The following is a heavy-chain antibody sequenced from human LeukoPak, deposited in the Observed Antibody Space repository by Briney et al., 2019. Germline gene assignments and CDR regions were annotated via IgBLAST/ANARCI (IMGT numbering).Heavy chain of an antibody. Sequence: SETLSLTCTVSGGSISSYYWSWIRQPPGKGLEWIGYIYYSGSTNYNPSLKSRVTISVDTSKNQFSLKLSSVTAADTAVYYCASANYYGSGSYYTTFDYWGQRTLVTVSS. J-gene: IGHJ4*02. V-gene: IGHV4-59*01. D-gene: IGHD3-10*01. CDR1: GGSISSYY. CDR3: ASANYYGSGSYYTTFDY. CDR2: IYYSGST.